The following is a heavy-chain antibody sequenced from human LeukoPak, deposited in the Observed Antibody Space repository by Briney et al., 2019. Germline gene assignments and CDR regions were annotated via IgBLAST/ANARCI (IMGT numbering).Heavy chain of an antibody. D-gene: IGHD4-17*01. Sequence: GGSLRLSCAASGFTFSSYGMHWVRQAPGKGLEWVAVISYDGSNKYYADSVKGRFTISRDNSKNTLYLQMNSLRAEDTAVYYCARGETTVTPPYYYGMDVWGQGTTVTVSS. CDR2: ISYDGSNK. J-gene: IGHJ6*02. CDR1: GFTFSSYG. V-gene: IGHV3-30*12. CDR3: ARGETTVTPPYYYGMDV.